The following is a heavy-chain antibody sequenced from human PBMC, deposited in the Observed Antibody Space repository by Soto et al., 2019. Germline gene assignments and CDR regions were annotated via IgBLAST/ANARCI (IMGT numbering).Heavy chain of an antibody. J-gene: IGHJ5*02. CDR2: IYTSGST. Sequence: SETLSLTCTVSGGSISSYYGSWIRQPAGKGLEWIGRIYTSGSTNYNPSLKSRVTMSVDTSKNQFSLKLSSVTAADTAVYYCAREKPYSSSWYWFAPRGKGTLVTVSS. CDR1: GGSISSYY. D-gene: IGHD6-13*01. V-gene: IGHV4-4*07. CDR3: AREKPYSSSWYWFAP.